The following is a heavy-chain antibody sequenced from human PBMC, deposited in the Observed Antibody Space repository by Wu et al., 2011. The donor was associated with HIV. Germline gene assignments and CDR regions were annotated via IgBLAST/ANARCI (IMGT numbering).Heavy chain of an antibody. J-gene: IGHJ6*03. CDR3: ARDRHPMVGPWYYYYYMDV. CDR2: LIPIFDKA. V-gene: IGHV1-69*12. Sequence: VQLVQSGAEVRKPGSSVKVSCKTSGGTFGVHGISWVRQAPGQGLEWLGSLIPIFDKANYALKFQGRITITADESTSTAYMELRSLRFDDTAVYYCARDRHPMVGPWYYYYYMDVWGKGTTVTVSS. CDR1: GGTFGVHG. D-gene: IGHD3-10*01.